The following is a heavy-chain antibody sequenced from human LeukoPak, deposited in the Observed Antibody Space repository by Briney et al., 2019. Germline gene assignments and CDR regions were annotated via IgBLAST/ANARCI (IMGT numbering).Heavy chain of an antibody. V-gene: IGHV4-39*01. CDR2: IYYSGST. CDR3: ARRHYGGNSGLDY. D-gene: IGHD4-23*01. CDR1: GGSISSSSYY. Sequence: SETLSLTCTVSGGSISSSSYYWGWIRQPPGKGLEWIGSIYYSGSTYYNPSLQSRVTISVDTSKNQFSLKLSSVTAADTAVYYCARRHYGGNSGLDYWGQGTLVTVSS. J-gene: IGHJ4*02.